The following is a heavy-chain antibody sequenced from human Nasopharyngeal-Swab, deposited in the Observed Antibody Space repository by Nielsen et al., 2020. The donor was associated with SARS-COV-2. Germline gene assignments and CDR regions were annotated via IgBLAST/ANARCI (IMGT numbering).Heavy chain of an antibody. J-gene: IGHJ6*02. Sequence: VRQAPGKGLEWVAVISYDGINKYNADPVKGRFTISRGNSKDTLYLQMNSLRPEDTAVYTCAKEGPGMFGVVGLDVWGQGTTVTVSS. CDR3: AKEGPGMFGVVGLDV. D-gene: IGHD3-3*01. V-gene: IGHV3-30*18. CDR2: ISYDGINK.